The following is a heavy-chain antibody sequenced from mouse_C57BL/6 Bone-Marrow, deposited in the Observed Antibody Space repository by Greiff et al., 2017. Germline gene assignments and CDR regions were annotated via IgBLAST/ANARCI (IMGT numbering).Heavy chain of an antibody. CDR2: INSDGGST. Sequence: EVQGVESGGGLVQPGESLKLSCESNEYEFPSHDMSWVRKTPEKRLELVAAINSDGGSTYYPDTMERRFIISRDNTKKTLYLQMSSLRSEDTALYYCASIRSVTYWYFDVWGTGTTVTVSS. CDR1: EYEFPSHD. V-gene: IGHV5-2*01. CDR3: ASIRSVTYWYFDV. J-gene: IGHJ1*03. D-gene: IGHD1-3*01.